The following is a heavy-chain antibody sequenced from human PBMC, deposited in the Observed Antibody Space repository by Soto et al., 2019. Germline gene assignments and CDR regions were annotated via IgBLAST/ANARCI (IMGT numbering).Heavy chain of an antibody. Sequence: SETLSLTCAVSGYSISSGYYWGWIRQPPGKGLEWIGSIYHSGSTYYNPSLKSRVTISVDTSKNQFSLKLSSVTAADTAVYYCARVGSGSYYGYYFDYWGQGTLVTV. CDR1: GYSISSGYY. V-gene: IGHV4-38-2*01. CDR2: IYHSGST. J-gene: IGHJ4*02. CDR3: ARVGSGSYYGYYFDY. D-gene: IGHD3-10*01.